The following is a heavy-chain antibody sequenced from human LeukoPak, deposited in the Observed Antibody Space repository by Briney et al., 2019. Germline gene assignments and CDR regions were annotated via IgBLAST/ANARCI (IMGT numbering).Heavy chain of an antibody. V-gene: IGHV3-30*02. Sequence: GGSLRLSCAASGFTFGSYGMHCIRYDGSNKYYADSVKGRFTISRDNSKNTLYLQMNSLRAEDTAVYYCARDGFYGDFDYWGQGTLVTVSS. CDR2: IRYDGSNK. J-gene: IGHJ4*02. D-gene: IGHD4-17*01. CDR1: GFTFGSYG. CDR3: ARDGFYGDFDY.